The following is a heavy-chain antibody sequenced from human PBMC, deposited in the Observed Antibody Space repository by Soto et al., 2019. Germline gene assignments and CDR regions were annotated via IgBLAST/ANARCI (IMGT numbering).Heavy chain of an antibody. CDR1: GGTSVGRGGS. Sequence: VAGGTSVGRGGSRIRNKQKPGKGLEWIGYIYHSGSTYHTPSLRCRVTISLDRSKNHFSLKLSSVTAADTAVDYCARFFPPGGSRWYPVWYSALRGRGTPVTVSS. CDR2: IYHSGST. CDR3: ARFFPPGGSRWYPVWYSAL. V-gene: IGHV4-30-2*01. J-gene: IGHJ2*01. D-gene: IGHD6-13*01.